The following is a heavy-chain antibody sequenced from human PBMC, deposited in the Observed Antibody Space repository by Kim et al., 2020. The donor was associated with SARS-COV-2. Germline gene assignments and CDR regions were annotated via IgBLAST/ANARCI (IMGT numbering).Heavy chain of an antibody. CDR3: AKPRYCSSTSCYGFDP. CDR2: ISGSGGST. CDR1: GFTFSSYA. J-gene: IGHJ5*02. Sequence: GGSLRLSCAASGFTFSSYAMSWVRQAPGKGLEWVSAISGSGGSTYYADPVKGRFTISRDNSKNTLYLQMNSLRAEDTAVYYCAKPRYCSSTSCYGFDPWGQGTLVTVSS. V-gene: IGHV3-23*01. D-gene: IGHD2-2*01.